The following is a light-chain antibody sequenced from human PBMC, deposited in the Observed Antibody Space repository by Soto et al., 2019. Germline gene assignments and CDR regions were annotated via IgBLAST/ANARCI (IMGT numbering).Light chain of an antibody. CDR2: DVS. V-gene: IGKV3-15*01. CDR1: QSVSNN. CDR3: QQYNNWPFS. J-gene: IGKJ5*01. Sequence: EIVLTQSPGTLSLSPGERATLSCRASQSVSNNYLAWYQQKSGQSPRLLIYDVSSRATGVPSRFSGTGSETDFTLTISGLQSEDSAIYFCQQYNNWPFSFGQGTRLEI.